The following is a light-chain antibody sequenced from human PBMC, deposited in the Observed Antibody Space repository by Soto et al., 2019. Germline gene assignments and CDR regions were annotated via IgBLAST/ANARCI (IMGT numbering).Light chain of an antibody. CDR2: RAS. V-gene: IGKV3-15*01. J-gene: IGKJ3*01. CDR1: LSVNTN. CDR3: QQYNSWPFT. Sequence: EGVMTQSPATMSVSPGERATLSCRASLSVNTNLAWYQQKPGQPPRLLIYRASTRATGVPARFSGTGSGTAFTLTIGSLQSEDFAIYYCQQYNSWPFTFGPGTKVEIK.